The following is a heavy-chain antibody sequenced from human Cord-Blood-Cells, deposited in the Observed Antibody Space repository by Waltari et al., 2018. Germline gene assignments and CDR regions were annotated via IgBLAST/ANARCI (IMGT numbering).Heavy chain of an antibody. V-gene: IGHV1-2*02. CDR3: ARAFRYGGNSFDY. D-gene: IGHD4-17*01. Sequence: QVQLVQSGAEVKKPGASVKVSCKASGYTFTGSDMHWVRQAPGQGLEWMGWINPNSGGTNYAKKFQGRVTMTRDTSISTAYMELSRLRSDDTAVYYCARAFRYGGNSFDYWGQGTLVTVSS. CDR2: INPNSGGT. J-gene: IGHJ4*02. CDR1: GYTFTGSD.